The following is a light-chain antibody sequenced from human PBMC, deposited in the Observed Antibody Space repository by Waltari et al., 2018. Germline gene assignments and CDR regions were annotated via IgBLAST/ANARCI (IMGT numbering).Light chain of an antibody. Sequence: QSVLTQPPSVSAAPGQGVTISCSGGTSNIGHNYVSWYRQFPGTAPKLLIYEDSERPSGIPGRFSGSKSGTSATLDITGLQAGDEADYYCGTWDSSLSGAVFGGGTHLTVL. CDR3: GTWDSSLSGAV. J-gene: IGLJ7*01. CDR1: TSNIGHNY. V-gene: IGLV1-51*02. CDR2: EDS.